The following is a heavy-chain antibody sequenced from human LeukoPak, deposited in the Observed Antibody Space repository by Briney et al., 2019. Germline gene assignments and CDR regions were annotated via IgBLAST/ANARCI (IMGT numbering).Heavy chain of an antibody. V-gene: IGHV1-2*02. CDR3: ARNLVGPTDVDY. CDR1: GYTFTDYY. Sequence: ASVKVSCKTSGYTFTDYYIHWVRQAPGQGLEWMGWINTNSGGTNYAQKFQGRVTMTRDTSISTAYMDLSSLTSDDTAVYYCARNLVGPTDVDYWGQGTPVTASA. J-gene: IGHJ4*02. CDR2: INTNSGGT. D-gene: IGHD1-26*01.